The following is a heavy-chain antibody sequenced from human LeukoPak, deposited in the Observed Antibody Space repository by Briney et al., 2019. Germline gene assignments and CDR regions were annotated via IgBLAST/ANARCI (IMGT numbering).Heavy chain of an antibody. CDR2: IYPRGS. Sequence: SGTLSLTCAVSGGSISSSNWWSWVRQAAGKGLEWIGRIYPRGSDYNPSLKSRVTMSLDTSKKQFSLNLRSVTAADTAVYYCARDSGTTGEVKFDPWGQGTLVTVSS. CDR1: GGSISSSNW. J-gene: IGHJ5*02. V-gene: IGHV4-4*02. CDR3: ARDSGTTGEVKFDP. D-gene: IGHD3-10*01.